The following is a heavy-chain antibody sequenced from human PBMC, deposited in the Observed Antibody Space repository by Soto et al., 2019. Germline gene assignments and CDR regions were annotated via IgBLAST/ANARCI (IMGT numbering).Heavy chain of an antibody. CDR2: ISYDGSKK. Sequence: QVQLVESGGGVVQPGRSLRLSCAASGFTFSSYAMHWVRQAPGKGLEWVAVISYDGSKKYYADSVKGRFTISRDNSKNTLYLQMNSLRAEDTAVYYCARDWSLYGMDVCGQGTTVTVSS. V-gene: IGHV3-30-3*01. CDR1: GFTFSSYA. CDR3: ARDWSLYGMDV. J-gene: IGHJ6*02.